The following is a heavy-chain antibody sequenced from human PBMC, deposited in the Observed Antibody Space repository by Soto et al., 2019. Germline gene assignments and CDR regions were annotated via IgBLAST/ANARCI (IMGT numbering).Heavy chain of an antibody. Sequence: ASVKVSCKSSGFTFTSYAIHWLRQAPGQRPQWMGWINGGSGNTKYSQDFQGRVTFTRDTFATTAYLELSSLRSEDTAVYYCSRVPPWGNSAGDYYIQHYDSWGQGTPVTVSS. D-gene: IGHD3-10*01. CDR2: INGGSGNT. J-gene: IGHJ4*02. V-gene: IGHV1-3*01. CDR1: GFTFTSYA. CDR3: SRVPPWGNSAGDYYIQHYDS.